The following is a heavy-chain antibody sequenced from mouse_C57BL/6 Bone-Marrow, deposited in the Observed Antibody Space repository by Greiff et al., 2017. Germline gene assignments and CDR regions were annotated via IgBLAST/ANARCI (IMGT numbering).Heavy chain of an antibody. CDR2: FYPGSGSI. V-gene: IGHV1-62-2*01. CDR1: GYTFTEYT. D-gene: IGHD1-1*01. CDR3: SRHEGITTVVEYYFDY. J-gene: IGHJ2*01. Sequence: VQLQQSGAELVTPGASVKMSCKASGYTFTEYTIHWVKQRSGQGLEWIGWFYPGSGSIKYNEKFKDKATLTADKSSSTVYMELSRLTSEDSAVYVCSRHEGITTVVEYYFDYWGQGTTLTVSS.